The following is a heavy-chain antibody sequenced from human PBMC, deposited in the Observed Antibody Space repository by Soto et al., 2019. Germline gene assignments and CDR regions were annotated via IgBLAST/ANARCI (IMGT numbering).Heavy chain of an antibody. J-gene: IGHJ4*02. V-gene: IGHV4-39*01. Sequence: SETLSLTCTVSSGSISSSSSYWGWIRQPPGKGLERIGSIYYSGNTYYNPSLKSRVTISIDSSKTQFSLKLNSVTTADTAVYYCGAPDYGAKGYYFETWGQGTLVTVSS. CDR1: SGSISSSSSY. CDR2: IYYSGNT. D-gene: IGHD4-17*01. CDR3: GAPDYGAKGYYFET.